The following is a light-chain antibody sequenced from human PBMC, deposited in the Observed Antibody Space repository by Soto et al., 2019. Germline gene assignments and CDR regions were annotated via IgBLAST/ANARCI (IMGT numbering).Light chain of an antibody. CDR2: GTS. CDR1: QRIDSRY. Sequence: EIVLTQSPGTLSLSPGERVTRSCGASQRIDSRYLAWYQQKPGQAPRLLIFGTSNRAAGIPDRFIGGGAGTDFTLTISRLEPEDFAVYFCQQYSNSPLTFGGGTKVDIK. V-gene: IGKV3-20*01. J-gene: IGKJ4*01. CDR3: QQYSNSPLT.